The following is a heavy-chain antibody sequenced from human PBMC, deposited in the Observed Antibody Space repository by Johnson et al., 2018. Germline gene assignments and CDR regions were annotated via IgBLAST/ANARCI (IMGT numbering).Heavy chain of an antibody. J-gene: IGHJ5*02. CDR1: GYRFTSYW. V-gene: IGHV5-51*01. CDR2: IYPGDSET. CDR3: TKYFDGRGYGWFDP. Sequence: VQLVQSGAAVKKPGESLKISCKGSGYRFTSYWIAWVRQMPGKGLEWMGIIYPGDSETKYSPSFQGQVTISADTSISTAYLQWNSLKASDTAMYYCTKYFDGRGYGWFDPWGQGTLVTVSS. D-gene: IGHD3-22*01.